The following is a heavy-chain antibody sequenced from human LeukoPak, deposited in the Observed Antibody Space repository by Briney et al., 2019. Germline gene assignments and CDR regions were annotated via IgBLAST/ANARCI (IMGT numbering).Heavy chain of an antibody. V-gene: IGHV3-23*01. Sequence: PGGSLRLSCAASGFTFSTFAMSWVRQAPGKGLEWVTGISDSGGNTYYADSVKGRFTISRDNSKNTLYLLMNSLRVEDTVVYHCVRYYGLNWFDRWGQGTLVTVSS. CDR2: ISDSGGNT. J-gene: IGHJ5*02. CDR1: GFTFSTFA. D-gene: IGHD3-3*01. CDR3: VRYYGLNWFDR.